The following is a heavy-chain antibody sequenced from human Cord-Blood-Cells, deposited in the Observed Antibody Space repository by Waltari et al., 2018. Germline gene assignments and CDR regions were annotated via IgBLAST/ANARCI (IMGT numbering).Heavy chain of an antibody. J-gene: IGHJ4*02. V-gene: IGHV3-7*01. CDR3: ARGSTVTTPDY. CDR2: IKQDGSEK. CDR1: GFTFSSYW. D-gene: IGHD4-4*01. Sequence: EVQLVESGGGLVQPGGSLRLSCAASGFTFSSYWMSWVRQAPGKGMEWGANIKQDGSEKYYVDSVKGRFTISRDNAKNSLYLQMNSLRAEDTAVYYCARGSTVTTPDYWGQGTLVTVSS.